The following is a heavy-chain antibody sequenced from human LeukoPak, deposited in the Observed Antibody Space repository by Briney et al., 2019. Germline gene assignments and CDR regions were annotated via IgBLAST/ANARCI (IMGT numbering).Heavy chain of an antibody. CDR2: ISYDGNNK. J-gene: IGHJ3*02. D-gene: IGHD3-9*01. Sequence: GGSLTLSCAVSGFTFSTYAMHWVRQAPGKGLEWVAVISYDGNNKYYADSVKGRFTISRDNTKNTLYLQMNSLRAEDTAVYYCARHLAPTGWLRAFDIWGQGTMVTVSS. V-gene: IGHV3-30-3*01. CDR1: GFTFSTYA. CDR3: ARHLAPTGWLRAFDI.